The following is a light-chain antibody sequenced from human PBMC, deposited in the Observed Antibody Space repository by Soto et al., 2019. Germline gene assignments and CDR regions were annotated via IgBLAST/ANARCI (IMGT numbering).Light chain of an antibody. CDR1: QSVLYSSNNKNY. Sequence: DIVMTQSPDSLAVSLGERATINCKSSQSVLYSSNNKNYLAWYQQKPGQPPKLLIHWASTRKPGVPDRFSGRGSGTDFTLTISSLRAEDVEVYYCQQYYSTPLTFDGGTKVEIK. CDR3: QQYYSTPLT. J-gene: IGKJ4*01. CDR2: WAS. V-gene: IGKV4-1*01.